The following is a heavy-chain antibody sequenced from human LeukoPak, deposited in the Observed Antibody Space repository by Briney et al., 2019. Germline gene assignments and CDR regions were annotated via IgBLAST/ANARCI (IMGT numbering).Heavy chain of an antibody. CDR2: ISSSSSYI. CDR1: GFTFSSYS. V-gene: IGHV3-21*01. J-gene: IGHJ2*01. D-gene: IGHD2-15*01. CDR3: AREVFQSCSGGSCYQSYWYFDL. Sequence: GGSLRLSCAASGFTFSSYSMNWVRQAPGKGLEWVSSISSSSSYIYYADSVKGRFTISRDNAKNSLYLQMNSLRAEDTAVYYCAREVFQSCSGGSCYQSYWYFDLWGRGTLVTVSS.